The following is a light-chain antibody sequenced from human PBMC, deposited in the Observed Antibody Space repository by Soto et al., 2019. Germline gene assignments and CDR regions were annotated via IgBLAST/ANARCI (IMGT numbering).Light chain of an antibody. CDR3: QQSYRTPLT. CDR2: AAS. J-gene: IGKJ4*01. V-gene: IGKV1-39*01. CDR1: QSISSS. Sequence: DIQMTQSPSSLSASVGDRVTITCRASQSISSSLNWYQQKPGKAPKLLIYAASSLQSGVPSRLSGSGSGTDFTLTISSLQPEDFATYYCQQSYRTPLTFGGGTKVEIK.